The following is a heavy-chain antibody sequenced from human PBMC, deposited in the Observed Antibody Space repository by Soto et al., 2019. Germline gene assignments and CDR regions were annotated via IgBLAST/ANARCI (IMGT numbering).Heavy chain of an antibody. CDR2: IWYDGSNK. CDR1: GFTFSSYG. D-gene: IGHD2-15*01. V-gene: IGHV3-33*01. CDR3: ARERMVVAAPDYYYGMDV. J-gene: IGHJ6*02. Sequence: GGSLRLSCAASGFTFSSYGMHWVRQAPGKGLEWVAVIWYDGSNKYYADSVKGRFTISRDNSKNTLYLQMNSLRAEDTAVYYCARERMVVAAPDYYYGMDVWGQGTTVTVSS.